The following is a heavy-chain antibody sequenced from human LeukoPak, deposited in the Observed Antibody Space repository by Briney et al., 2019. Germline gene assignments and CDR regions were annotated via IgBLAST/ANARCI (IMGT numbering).Heavy chain of an antibody. V-gene: IGHV3-23*01. D-gene: IGHD6-19*01. J-gene: IGHJ4*02. CDR3: AKTILGSGWYSGVY. CDR2: ISGSGGST. CDR1: GFTFSSYA. Sequence: PGGSLRLSCAASGFTFSSYAMSWVRQAPGKGLEWVSAISGSGGSTYYADSVKGRFTISRDNSKNTLYLQMNSLRAEDTAVYYCAKTILGSGWYSGVYWGQGTLVTVSS.